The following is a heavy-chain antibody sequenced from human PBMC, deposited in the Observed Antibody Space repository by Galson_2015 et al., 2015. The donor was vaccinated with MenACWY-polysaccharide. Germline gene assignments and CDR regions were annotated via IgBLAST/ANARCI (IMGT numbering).Heavy chain of an antibody. V-gene: IGHV6-1*01. Sequence: CAISGDSVSSNSGAWNWIRQSQSRGLGGLGRTYYGSKWYNDYATSVKSRITINPDTSKNQFSLQLNSVTPEDTAMYYCARGTADFDYWGQGTPVTVSS. CDR1: GDSVSSNSGA. CDR2: TYYGSKWYN. CDR3: ARGTADFDY. J-gene: IGHJ4*02.